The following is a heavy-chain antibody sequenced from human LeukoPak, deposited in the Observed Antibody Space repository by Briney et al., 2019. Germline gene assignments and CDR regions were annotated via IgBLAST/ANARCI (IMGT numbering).Heavy chain of an antibody. CDR1: GFTFSSYA. Sequence: GGSLRLSCAASGFTFSSYAMSWVRQAPGKGLEWVSAISGSGGSTYYADSVKGRFTISRDNSKNTLYLQMNSLRAEDTAVYYCAKDFTFGGVILTVDYWGQGTLVTVSS. D-gene: IGHD3-16*02. V-gene: IGHV3-23*01. CDR3: AKDFTFGGVILTVDY. J-gene: IGHJ4*02. CDR2: ISGSGGST.